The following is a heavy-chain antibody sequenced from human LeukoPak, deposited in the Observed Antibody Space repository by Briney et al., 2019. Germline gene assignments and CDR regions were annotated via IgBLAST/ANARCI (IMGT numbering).Heavy chain of an antibody. Sequence: GRSLRLSCAASGFTFSSYGMHWVRQAPGKGLEWVAVISYDGSNKYYADSVKGRFTISRDNAKSSLYLQMNSLRAEDTALYYCAKDHRLWFGETHFDYWGQGTLVTVSS. CDR3: AKDHRLWFGETHFDY. CDR2: ISYDGSNK. D-gene: IGHD3-10*01. V-gene: IGHV3-30*18. CDR1: GFTFSSYG. J-gene: IGHJ4*02.